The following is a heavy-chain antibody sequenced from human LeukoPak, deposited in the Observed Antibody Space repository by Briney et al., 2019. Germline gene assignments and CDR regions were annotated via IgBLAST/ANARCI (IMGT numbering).Heavy chain of an antibody. CDR2: INHSGST. CDR1: GGSFSGYY. CDR3: ARKKVVVYAFDI. V-gene: IGHV4-34*01. Sequence: PSETLSLTCAVYGGSFSGYYWSWIRQPPGKGLEWIGEINHSGSTNYDPSLKSRVTISVDTSKNQFYMKLSSVTAGDRAVYYCARKKVVVYAFDIWGQGTMVTVAS. D-gene: IGHD2-15*01. J-gene: IGHJ3*02.